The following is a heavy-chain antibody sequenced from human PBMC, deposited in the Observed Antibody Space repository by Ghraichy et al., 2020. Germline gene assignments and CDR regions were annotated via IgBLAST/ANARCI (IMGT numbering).Heavy chain of an antibody. CDR3: ARERGFAVAGTDY. J-gene: IGHJ4*02. V-gene: IGHV3-21*01. Sequence: GGSLRLSCSPSGLPFRSYTMNWVRQAPGKGLEWVSTINTGSNYIYYADSVKGRFTISRDNAKNSLYLQMNSLTAEDTAVYYCARERGFAVAGTDYWGLGTLVTVSS. CDR1: GLPFRSYT. D-gene: IGHD6-19*01. CDR2: INTGSNYI.